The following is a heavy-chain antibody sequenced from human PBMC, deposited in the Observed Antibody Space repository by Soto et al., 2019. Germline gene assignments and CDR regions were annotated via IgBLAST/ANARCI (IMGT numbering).Heavy chain of an antibody. V-gene: IGHV1-18*04. J-gene: IGHJ4*02. Sequence: GSSVKVSCKASCYTFTSDGISWVRQAPGQGLEWMGWISAYNGNTNYAQKLQGRVTMTTDTSTSTAYMELRSLRSDDTAVYYCARGRRVRFLEGWDYWGQGTLVTVSS. CDR2: ISAYNGNT. D-gene: IGHD3-3*01. CDR3: ARGRRVRFLEGWDY. CDR1: CYTFTSDG.